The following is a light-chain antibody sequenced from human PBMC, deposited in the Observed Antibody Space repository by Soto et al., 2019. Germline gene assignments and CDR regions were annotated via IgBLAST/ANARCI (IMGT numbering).Light chain of an antibody. V-gene: IGKV3-15*01. CDR3: QQYNSWPRT. CDR1: QSVSTN. J-gene: IGKJ1*01. CDR2: GAS. Sequence: EIVITQSPATLSVSPGASATLSCRASQSVSTNLAWYQQKPGQVPRVLIYGASTRATEIPARFSGSGSGTEFTLTIDSLQSEDFAVYYCQQYNSWPRTFGQGTKVDIK.